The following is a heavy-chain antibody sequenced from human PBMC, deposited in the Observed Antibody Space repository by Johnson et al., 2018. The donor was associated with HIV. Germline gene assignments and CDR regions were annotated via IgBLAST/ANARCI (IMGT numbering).Heavy chain of an antibody. D-gene: IGHD3-22*01. Sequence: QVQLVESGGGVVQPGRSLRLSCAASGFTFSSYDMHWVRQAPGKGLEWVAVIWYDGSNKDYADSVKGRFTISRDNSRSTVYLHMINLRADDTALYYCAREISRYYYDYAAFDLWGQGTTVTVSS. CDR1: GFTFSSYD. V-gene: IGHV3-33*08. CDR2: IWYDGSNK. CDR3: AREISRYYYDYAAFDL. J-gene: IGHJ3*01.